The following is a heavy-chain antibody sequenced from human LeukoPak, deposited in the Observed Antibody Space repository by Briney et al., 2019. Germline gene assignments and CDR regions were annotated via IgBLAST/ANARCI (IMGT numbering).Heavy chain of an antibody. CDR1: GYTFTSYG. CDR2: INPSGGST. Sequence: ASVKVSCKASGYTFTSYGISWVRQAPGQGLEWMGIINPSGGSTSYAQKFQGRVTMTRDTSTSTVYMELSSLRSEDTAVYYCATPGSEGDSSGYYYWGQGTLVTVSS. V-gene: IGHV1-46*01. D-gene: IGHD3-22*01. CDR3: ATPGSEGDSSGYYY. J-gene: IGHJ4*02.